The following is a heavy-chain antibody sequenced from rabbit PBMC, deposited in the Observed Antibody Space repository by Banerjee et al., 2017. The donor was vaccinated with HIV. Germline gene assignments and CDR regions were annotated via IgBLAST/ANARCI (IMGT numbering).Heavy chain of an antibody. D-gene: IGHD6-1*01. V-gene: IGHV1S43*01. J-gene: IGHJ6*01. CDR1: GFSFSSNYY. Sequence: QEQLVESGGDPVKPGASLTLTCTASGFSFSSNYYMCWVRQAPGKGLEWIGCIYSSNGDKWYASWVNGRFTISRSTSLNTVDLKMTSLTVADTATYFCGRDRDGDAGYGSLALWGQGTLVTVS. CDR3: GRDRDGDAGYGSLAL. CDR2: IYSSNGDK.